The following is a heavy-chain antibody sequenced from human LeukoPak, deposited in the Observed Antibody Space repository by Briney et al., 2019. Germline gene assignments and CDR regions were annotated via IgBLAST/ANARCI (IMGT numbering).Heavy chain of an antibody. V-gene: IGHV3-74*01. CDR3: VRVADSSGYYN. D-gene: IGHD3-22*01. CDR1: GFTFSRNW. CDR2: INSDGSSI. Sequence: GGSLRLSCAASGFTFSRNWMHWIRQAPGKGLVWVSHINSDGSSISYADSVKGRFTISRDNAKSTLYLQMNSLRAEDTAVYYCVRVADSSGYYNWGQGTLVTASS. J-gene: IGHJ4*02.